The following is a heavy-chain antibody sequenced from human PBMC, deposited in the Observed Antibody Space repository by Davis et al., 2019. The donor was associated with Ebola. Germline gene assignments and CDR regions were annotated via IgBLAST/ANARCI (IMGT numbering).Heavy chain of an antibody. CDR3: ARDPGSSWYFMDV. CDR2: KKQDGSEK. J-gene: IGHJ6*04. Sequence: GESLKISCAASGFIFRNNWVTWVRQAPGKGLEWVANKKQDGSEKYYVDSVKGRFTISRDNAKNSLYLQMNSLRAEDTAVYYCARDPGSSWYFMDVWGKGTTVAVSS. CDR1: GFIFRNNW. V-gene: IGHV3-7*01. D-gene: IGHD6-13*01.